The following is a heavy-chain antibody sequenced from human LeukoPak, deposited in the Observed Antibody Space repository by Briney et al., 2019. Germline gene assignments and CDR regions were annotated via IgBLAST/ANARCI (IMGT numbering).Heavy chain of an antibody. CDR3: AYRLYTHGC. CDR2: ISGSGDST. J-gene: IGHJ4*02. CDR1: GFTFSSYV. D-gene: IGHD5/OR15-5a*01. Sequence: PGGSLRLSCAASGFTFSSYVMSWVRQAPGKGLEWVSGISGSGDSTDYADSVKGRFTISRDNSKNTLYLQMNGLRAEDTAVYYCAYRLYTHGCWGQGTLVTVSS. V-gene: IGHV3-23*01.